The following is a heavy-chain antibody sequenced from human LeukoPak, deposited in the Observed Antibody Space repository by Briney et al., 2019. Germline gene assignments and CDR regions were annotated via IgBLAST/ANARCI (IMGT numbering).Heavy chain of an antibody. CDR3: ARVVTGSGSYLDY. V-gene: IGHV3-48*04. Sequence: GGSLRLSFAASGFTFSTYSMNWVRQAPGKGLEWLSYIRGSSNTIHYADSVKGRFTLSRDNAKNSVYLQMNSLRVEDTAVCYCARVVTGSGSYLDYWGQGTLVTVSS. CDR2: IRGSSNTI. J-gene: IGHJ4*02. D-gene: IGHD3-10*01. CDR1: GFTFSTYS.